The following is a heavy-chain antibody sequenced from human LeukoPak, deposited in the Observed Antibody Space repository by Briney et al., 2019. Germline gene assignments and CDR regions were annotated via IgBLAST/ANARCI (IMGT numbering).Heavy chain of an antibody. CDR2: ISYDGSNK. Sequence: GGSLRLSCAASGFTFSSYGMHWVRQAPGKGLEWVAVISYDGSNKYYADSVKGRFTISRDNAKNSLYLEMNSLRAEDTAVYYCATEGPDSFYYWGQGTLVTVSS. D-gene: IGHD3-10*01. CDR1: GFTFSSYG. V-gene: IGHV3-30*03. CDR3: ATEGPDSFYY. J-gene: IGHJ4*02.